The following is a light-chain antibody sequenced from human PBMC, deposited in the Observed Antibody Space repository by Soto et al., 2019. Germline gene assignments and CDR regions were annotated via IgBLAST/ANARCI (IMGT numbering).Light chain of an antibody. CDR2: AAS. Sequence: DIQMTQSPYTLSAFVGDRVTITCRASQSVSSSLAWYQQKPGKAPKLLIYAASTLESGVSSRFSGSGFGTEFTLTISSLEPEDFAVYYCQQYGLSPRTFGRGTKVEIK. CDR1: QSVSSS. J-gene: IGKJ1*01. V-gene: IGKV1-5*01. CDR3: QQYGLSPRT.